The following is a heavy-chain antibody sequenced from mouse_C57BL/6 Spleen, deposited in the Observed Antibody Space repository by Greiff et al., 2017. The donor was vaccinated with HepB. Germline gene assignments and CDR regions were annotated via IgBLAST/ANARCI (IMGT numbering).Heavy chain of an antibody. Sequence: EVQVVESEGGLVQPGSSMKLSCTASGFTFSDYYMAWVRQVPEKGLEWVANINYDGSSTYYLDSLKSRFIISRDNEKNILYLQMSSLKSEDTATYYCARGDYFYFDYWGQGTTLTVSS. CDR1: GFTFSDYY. J-gene: IGHJ2*01. D-gene: IGHD2-13*01. V-gene: IGHV5-16*01. CDR3: ARGDYFYFDY. CDR2: INYDGSST.